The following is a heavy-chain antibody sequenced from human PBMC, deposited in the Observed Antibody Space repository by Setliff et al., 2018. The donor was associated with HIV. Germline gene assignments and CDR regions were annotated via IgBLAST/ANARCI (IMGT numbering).Heavy chain of an antibody. Sequence: ASVKVSCNVSGYSLTEFPMHWVRQAPGKGLEWMGGFDPEDGETIHAQNFQGRVTMTEDTSTDTAYLELSGLRSEDTAVYYCTTGVWVFRYTSGWTPYSFFDSWGQGTLVTVSS. CDR2: FDPEDGET. CDR1: GYSLTEFP. J-gene: IGHJ4*02. D-gene: IGHD6-25*01. V-gene: IGHV1-24*01. CDR3: TTGVWVFRYTSGWTPYSFFDS.